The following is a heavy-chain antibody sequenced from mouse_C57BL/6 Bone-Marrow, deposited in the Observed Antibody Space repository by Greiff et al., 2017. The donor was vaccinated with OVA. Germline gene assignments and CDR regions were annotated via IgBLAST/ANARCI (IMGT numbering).Heavy chain of an antibody. V-gene: IGHV1-50*01. Sequence: QVQLQQPGAELVKPGASVKLSCKASGYTFTSYWMQWVKQRPGQGLEWIGEIDPYDSYTNYNQKFKGKATLTVDTSSSTAYMQLSSLTSEDSAVYYCASAVFADWGQGTLVTVSA. CDR2: IDPYDSYT. CDR1: GYTFTSYW. CDR3: ASAVFAD. J-gene: IGHJ3*01.